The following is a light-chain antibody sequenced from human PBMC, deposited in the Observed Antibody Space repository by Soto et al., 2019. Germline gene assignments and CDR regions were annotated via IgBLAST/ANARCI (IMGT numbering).Light chain of an antibody. CDR2: GAS. CDR1: QSVISSGASSC. V-gene: IGKV3-20*01. CDR3: QQYGSSPYT. J-gene: IGKJ2*01. Sequence: EILLTQSPGTLSLSPGERATLSCRASQSVISSGASSCFAWYHQKPGQAPRLLIYGASNRATGIPDRFSGSGSGTDFTLTISRLEPEDFAVYYCQQYGSSPYTFGQGTKLEIK.